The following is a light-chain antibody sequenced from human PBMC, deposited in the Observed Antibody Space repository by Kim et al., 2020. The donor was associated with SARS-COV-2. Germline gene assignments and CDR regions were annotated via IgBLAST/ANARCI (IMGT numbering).Light chain of an antibody. Sequence: PGHSVTISGTGTSSDVGSYNYVSWYQQHPGKAPKLIIYDVTKRPSGVPDRFSGSKSGNTASLTISGLQAEDEADYYCCSYAGSVVFGGGTQLTVL. CDR2: DVT. V-gene: IGLV2-11*01. CDR3: CSYAGSVV. CDR1: SSDVGSYNY. J-gene: IGLJ2*01.